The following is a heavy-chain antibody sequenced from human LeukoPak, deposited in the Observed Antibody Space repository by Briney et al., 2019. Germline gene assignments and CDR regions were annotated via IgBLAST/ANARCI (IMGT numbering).Heavy chain of an antibody. J-gene: IGHJ3*02. CDR3: ARVPPPYYYDSSGYPPDI. D-gene: IGHD3-22*01. Sequence: KPSETLSLTCTVSGGSISSYYWSWIRQPPGKGLEWIGYIYYSGSTNYNPSLKSRVTISVDTSKNQFSLKLSSVTAADTAVYYCARVPPPYYYDSSGYPPDIWGQGTMVTVSS. CDR2: IYYSGST. V-gene: IGHV4-59*01. CDR1: GGSISSYY.